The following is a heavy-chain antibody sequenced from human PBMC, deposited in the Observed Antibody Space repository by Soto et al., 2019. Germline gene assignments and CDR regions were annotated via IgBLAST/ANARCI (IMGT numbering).Heavy chain of an antibody. CDR3: ARRNNSGPIDY. J-gene: IGHJ4*02. Sequence: QVHLVQSGAEVKEPGASVKVSCTTSGFTFTTHAIHWVRQAPGQRFEWMGWINAGNGNTKYSQRFQDRVTITRDTSASTAYMELSSRTSEDRAVYYCARRNNSGPIDYWGQGTLVTVSS. CDR2: INAGNGNT. CDR1: GFTFTTHA. D-gene: IGHD5-12*01. V-gene: IGHV1-3*01.